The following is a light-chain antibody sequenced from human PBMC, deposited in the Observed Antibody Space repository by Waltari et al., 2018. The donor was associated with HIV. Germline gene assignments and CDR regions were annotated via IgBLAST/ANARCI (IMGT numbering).Light chain of an antibody. CDR2: DVN. CDR1: SSDVGSYNY. Sequence: QSALTQPRSVSGSPGQSVTISCSEASSDVGSYNYISWYQQHPGKAPKLVIYDVNKRPLGVPDRFSGSKSGNTASLTISGLQAEDEANYYCYSYAANSRLEVFGGGTKLTVL. CDR3: YSYAANSRLEV. V-gene: IGLV2-11*01. J-gene: IGLJ2*01.